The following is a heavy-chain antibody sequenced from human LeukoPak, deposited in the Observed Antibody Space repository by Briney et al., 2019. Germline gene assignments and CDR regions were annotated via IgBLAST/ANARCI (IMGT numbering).Heavy chain of an antibody. V-gene: IGHV1-69*01. D-gene: IGHD3-3*01. Sequence: SVKVSYKASGGTFSSYAISWVRQAPGQGLEWMGGIIPIFGTANYAQKFQGRVTITADESTSTAYMELSSLRSEDTAVYYCARVPTIFEPYYYGMDVWGQGTTVTVSS. CDR2: IIPIFGTA. CDR1: GGTFSSYA. CDR3: ARVPTIFEPYYYGMDV. J-gene: IGHJ6*02.